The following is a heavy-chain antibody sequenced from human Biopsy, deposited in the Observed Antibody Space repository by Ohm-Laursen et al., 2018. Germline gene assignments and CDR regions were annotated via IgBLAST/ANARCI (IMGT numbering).Heavy chain of an antibody. CDR2: ISAGSNYI. CDR1: GFTLSSYA. D-gene: IGHD6-19*01. CDR3: AKASGYSSGWPIDY. V-gene: IGHV3-21*04. J-gene: IGHJ4*02. Sequence: SLRLSCAAPGFTLSSYALNWVRQAPGKGLEWVSSISAGSNYIYYTDSVKGRFTISRDNAQNSLYLQMHSLRAEDTAFYYCAKASGYSSGWPIDYWGQGNLVTVSS.